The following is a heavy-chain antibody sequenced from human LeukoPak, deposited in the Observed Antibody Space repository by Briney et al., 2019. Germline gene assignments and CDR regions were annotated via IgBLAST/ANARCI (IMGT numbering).Heavy chain of an antibody. CDR3: ARATTAAYCGGECYSGTDY. Sequence: ASVKVSCKASGYTFTGYYMHWVRQAPGQGLEWMGRINPNSGGTNYAQKFQGRVTMTRDTSISTAYMELSRLRSDDTAVYYCARATTAAYCGGECYSGTDYWGQGTLDTVSS. CDR1: GYTFTGYY. D-gene: IGHD2-21*01. V-gene: IGHV1-2*06. J-gene: IGHJ4*02. CDR2: INPNSGGT.